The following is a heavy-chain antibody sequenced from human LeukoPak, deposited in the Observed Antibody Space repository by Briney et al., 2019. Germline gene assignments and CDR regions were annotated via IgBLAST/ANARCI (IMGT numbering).Heavy chain of an antibody. V-gene: IGHV1-2*02. CDR2: INPNSGGT. CDR1: GYTFTGYY. J-gene: IGHJ6*03. D-gene: IGHD4-17*01. CDR3: ARSSFDYGDYYMDV. Sequence: EASVRVSCKASGYTFTGYYMHWMRQAPGQGLEWMGWINPNSGGTNYAQKFQGRVTMTRDTSISTAYMELSRLRSDDTAVYYCARSSFDYGDYYMDVWGKGTTVTVSS.